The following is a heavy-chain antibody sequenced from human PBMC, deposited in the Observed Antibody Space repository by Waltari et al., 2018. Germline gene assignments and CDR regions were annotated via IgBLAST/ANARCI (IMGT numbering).Heavy chain of an antibody. CDR3: ARGAAAGKGSNWFDP. V-gene: IGHV1-8*01. J-gene: IGHJ5*02. CDR2: MNTTSRKT. Sequence: QVQLVQSGAEVKKPGASVKVSCKASGYTFTSYDINWVRQATGQGVEWMGWMNTTSRKTGYAQEFQDRVIMTTNTSISTAYMELSSLRSEDTAVYYCARGAAAGKGSNWFDPWGQGTLVIVSS. CDR1: GYTFTSYD. D-gene: IGHD6-13*01.